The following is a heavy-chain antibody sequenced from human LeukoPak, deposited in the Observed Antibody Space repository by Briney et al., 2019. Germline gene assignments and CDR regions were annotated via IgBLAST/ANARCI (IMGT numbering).Heavy chain of an antibody. CDR1: SGSISTSNYY. D-gene: IGHD3-22*01. CDR2: IFYSGST. Sequence: PSETLSLTCTVSSGSISTSNYYWGWVRQPPGKALEWIGNIFYSGSTYYSPSLKSRVTISVDTSKNQFSLKLSSVTAADTAVYYCARLAYYYDSSGYYYFDYWGQGTLVTVSS. J-gene: IGHJ4*02. CDR3: ARLAYYYDSSGYYYFDY. V-gene: IGHV4-39*01.